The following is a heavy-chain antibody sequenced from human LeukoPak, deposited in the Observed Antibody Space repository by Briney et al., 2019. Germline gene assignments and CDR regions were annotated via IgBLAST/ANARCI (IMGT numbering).Heavy chain of an antibody. Sequence: ASVKVSCKASGYTFTKYYMHWVRQAPGQGLEWMGMINPGGVTTKYAQKFQGRVTMTRVTSTTTVYMELSSLRFEDTAVYYCARTTTVADFVNWGQGSLVSVSS. CDR1: GYTFTKYY. D-gene: IGHD4-17*01. V-gene: IGHV1-46*01. CDR3: ARTTTVADFVN. CDR2: INPGGVTT. J-gene: IGHJ4*02.